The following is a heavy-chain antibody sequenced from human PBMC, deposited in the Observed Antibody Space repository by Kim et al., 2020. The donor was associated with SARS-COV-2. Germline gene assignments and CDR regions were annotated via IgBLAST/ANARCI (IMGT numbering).Heavy chain of an antibody. Sequence: SVKVSCKASGGTFSSYAISWVRQAPGQGLEWMGGIIPIFGTANYAQKFQGRVTITADESTSTAYMELSSLRSEDTAVYYCARGGGSYSEEPIATYYYYGMDVWGQGTTVTVSS. J-gene: IGHJ6*02. V-gene: IGHV1-69*13. CDR3: ARGGGSYSEEPIATYYYYGMDV. CDR1: GGTFSSYA. D-gene: IGHD1-26*01. CDR2: IIPIFGTA.